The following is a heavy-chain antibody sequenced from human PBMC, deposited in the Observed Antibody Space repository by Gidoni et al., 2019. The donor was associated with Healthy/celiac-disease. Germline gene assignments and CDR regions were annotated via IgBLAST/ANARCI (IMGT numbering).Heavy chain of an antibody. CDR2: ISGSGDNT. D-gene: IGHD3-22*01. CDR1: GFTFRSYV. V-gene: IGHV3-23*01. J-gene: IGHJ4*02. CDR3: ARGPAIVMVIYFDY. Sequence: EVQLLDSGGGLVPPGGSLRLSGAASGFTFRSYVMGLVRQAPGKGLEWVSIISGSGDNTYYADSVKGRFTISRDNSKNRLYLQMNSLRAEDTAVYYCARGPAIVMVIYFDYWGQGTLVTVSS.